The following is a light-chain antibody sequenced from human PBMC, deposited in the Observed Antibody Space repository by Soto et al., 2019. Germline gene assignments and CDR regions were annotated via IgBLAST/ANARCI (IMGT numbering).Light chain of an antibody. Sequence: EIVLTQSPGTLSLSPGERATLSCRASQSVSSSYLAWYQQKPGQAPRLLIYGASSRATGIPDRFSGSGSGTDFTLTISRLEPEDFAVYYCQHYGSPWTFGRGTKVDIK. V-gene: IGKV3-20*01. J-gene: IGKJ1*01. CDR2: GAS. CDR3: QHYGSPWT. CDR1: QSVSSSY.